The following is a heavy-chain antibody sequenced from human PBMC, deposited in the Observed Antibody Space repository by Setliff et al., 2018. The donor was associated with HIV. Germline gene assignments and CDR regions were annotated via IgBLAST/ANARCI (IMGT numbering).Heavy chain of an antibody. Sequence: SETLSLTCTVSGGPISSGSYYWGWIRQPPGKGLEWIGSIYYSGSTYYNPSLQSRVTIPVDTSKNLFSLRLSSVTASDTAVYYCARQAIFGYYDSSGYLDYWGQGTLVTVSS. CDR1: GGPISSGSYY. CDR3: ARQAIFGYYDSSGYLDY. CDR2: IYYSGST. D-gene: IGHD3-22*01. V-gene: IGHV4-39*01. J-gene: IGHJ4*02.